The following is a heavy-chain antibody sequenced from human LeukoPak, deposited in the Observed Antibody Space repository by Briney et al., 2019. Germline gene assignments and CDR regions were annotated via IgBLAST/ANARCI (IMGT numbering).Heavy chain of an antibody. Sequence: SETLSLTCTVSGYSISSGFYWGWIRQPPGKGLEWIGYIYYSGSTNYNPSLKSRVTISVDTSKNQFSLKLSSVTAADTAVYYCARGGYSGYDGNWGQGTLVTVSS. J-gene: IGHJ4*02. V-gene: IGHV4-61*01. CDR3: ARGGYSGYDGN. CDR2: IYYSGST. D-gene: IGHD5-12*01. CDR1: GYSISSGFY.